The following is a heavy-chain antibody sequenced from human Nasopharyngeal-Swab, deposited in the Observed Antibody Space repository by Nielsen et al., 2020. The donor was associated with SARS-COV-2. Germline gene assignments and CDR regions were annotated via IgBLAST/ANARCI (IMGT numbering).Heavy chain of an antibody. J-gene: IGHJ4*02. Sequence: SETLSLTCTVSGGSISSYYWSWIRQPPGKGLEWIGYIYYSGSTNYNPSLKSRVTISVDTSKNQFSLKLSPVTAADTAVYYCARGPLGYCTGGVCYGLDYWGQGTLVTVSS. CDR3: ARGPLGYCTGGVCYGLDY. D-gene: IGHD2-8*02. CDR2: IYYSGST. V-gene: IGHV4-59*12. CDR1: GGSISSYY.